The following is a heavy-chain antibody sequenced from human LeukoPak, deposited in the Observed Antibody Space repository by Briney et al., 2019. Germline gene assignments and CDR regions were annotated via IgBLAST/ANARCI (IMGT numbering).Heavy chain of an antibody. CDR3: ARGSRNYYYMDV. CDR2: IYTSGST. Sequence: PSQTLSLTCTVSGGSISSGSYYWSWIRQPAGKGLEWIGRIYTSGSTNYNPSLKSRVTISVDTSKNQFSLKLSSVTAADTAVYYCARGSRNYYYMDVWGKGTTVTVSS. V-gene: IGHV4-61*02. CDR1: GGSISSGSYY. D-gene: IGHD2-15*01. J-gene: IGHJ6*03.